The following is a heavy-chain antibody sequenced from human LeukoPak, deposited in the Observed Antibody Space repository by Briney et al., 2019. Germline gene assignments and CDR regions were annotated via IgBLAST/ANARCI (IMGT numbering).Heavy chain of an antibody. CDR1: GFTFSNYA. J-gene: IGHJ4*02. Sequence: PGGSLRLSCAASGFTFSNYAVSWVRQAPGKGLEWVSAISGSVSGSGGNTYYADSVKGRFTISRDNSKNTLFLQMNSLRAEDTAVYYCAKVDDGTGYPQLPFDYWGQGTLVTVSP. D-gene: IGHD3-22*01. V-gene: IGHV3-23*01. CDR2: ISGSVSGSGGNT. CDR3: AKVDDGTGYPQLPFDY.